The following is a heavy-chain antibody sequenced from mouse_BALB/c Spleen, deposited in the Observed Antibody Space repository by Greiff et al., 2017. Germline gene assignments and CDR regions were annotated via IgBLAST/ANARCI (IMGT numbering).Heavy chain of an antibody. J-gene: IGHJ3*01. CDR2: ISSGGSYT. Sequence: EVMLVESGGGLVKPGGSLKLSCAASGFTFSSYAMSWVRQTPEKRLEWVATISSGGSYTYYPDSVKGRFTISRDNAKNTLYLQMSSLRSEDTAMYYCARQGYGNYEGFAYWGQGTLVTVSA. V-gene: IGHV5-9-3*01. CDR3: ARQGYGNYEGFAY. CDR1: GFTFSSYA. D-gene: IGHD2-1*01.